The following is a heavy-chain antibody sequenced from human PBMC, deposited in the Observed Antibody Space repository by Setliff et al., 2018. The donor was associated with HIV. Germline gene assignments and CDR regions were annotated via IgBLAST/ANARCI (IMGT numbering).Heavy chain of an antibody. V-gene: IGHV1-2*02. CDR1: GYDFTGYQ. D-gene: IGHD6-19*01. CDR3: ARTLYSSFSSFDY. CDR2: INPHTGAT. J-gene: IGHJ4*02. Sequence: GASVKVSCKTSGYDFTGYQIHWVRQAPGQGLEWLGWINPHTGATNYAQNFQGRVTVTRDTSINTAYVELNRLRSDDTALYYCARTLYSSFSSFDYWGQGTLVTVSS.